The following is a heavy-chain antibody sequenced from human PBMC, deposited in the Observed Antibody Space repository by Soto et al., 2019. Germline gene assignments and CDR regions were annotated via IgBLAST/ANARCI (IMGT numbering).Heavy chain of an antibody. D-gene: IGHD4-17*01. V-gene: IGHV3-53*01. CDR3: ARDYGGNPALFDP. CDR1: GFTVSRDY. Sequence: EVQLVESGGGLIQPGGSLRLSCAASGFTVSRDYMSWVLQAPGKGLEWGSVIYTGGSTYYADSVKGRLTFSRDNSKNTLYLQRNSLRAEDTAVYYCARDYGGNPALFDPWGQGTLVTVSS. CDR2: IYTGGST. J-gene: IGHJ5*02.